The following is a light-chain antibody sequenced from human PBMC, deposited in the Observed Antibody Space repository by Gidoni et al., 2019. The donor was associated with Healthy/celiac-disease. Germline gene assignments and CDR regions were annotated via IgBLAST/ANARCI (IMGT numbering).Light chain of an antibody. V-gene: IGLV2-14*03. Sequence: QSALTQPASVAWSPGQSITISCTATSSDVGGYNYVSWYQQHPGTAPKLIIYDVSNLPSGVSNRFSGSNSGNTASLTISGLQAEDEADYYCSSYTSSILYVFGTGTKVPVL. CDR2: DVS. CDR3: SSYTSSILYV. J-gene: IGLJ1*01. CDR1: SSDVGGYNY.